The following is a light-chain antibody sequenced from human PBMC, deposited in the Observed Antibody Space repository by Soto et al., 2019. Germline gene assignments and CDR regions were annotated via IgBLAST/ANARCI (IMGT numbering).Light chain of an antibody. V-gene: IGKV3-20*01. Sequence: IVLTQSPGTLSLSPGERATLSCRASQSVSSSYLAWYQQKPGQTPRLLIYGASSRATGIPDRFSGSGSGTDFTLTISRLEPEDLAVYYCQQYGSSPWMFGQGTKVDIK. CDR2: GAS. J-gene: IGKJ1*01. CDR1: QSVSSSY. CDR3: QQYGSSPWM.